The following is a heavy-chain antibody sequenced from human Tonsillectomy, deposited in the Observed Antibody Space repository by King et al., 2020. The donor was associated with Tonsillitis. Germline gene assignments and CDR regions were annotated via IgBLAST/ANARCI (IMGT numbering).Heavy chain of an antibody. Sequence: VQSGGSLRLSCAASGFTLSTYAMSWVRQAPGKGLEWVSALSAIGGSPYYADSVRGRFTISRDNSKNTLYLQINSLRAEDTAIYYCARGGKLGQYYFDYWGQGTLVTVSS. J-gene: IGHJ4*02. V-gene: IGHV3-23*01. D-gene: IGHD1/OR15-1a*01. CDR1: GFTLSTYA. CDR2: LSAIGGSP. CDR3: ARGGKLGQYYFDY.